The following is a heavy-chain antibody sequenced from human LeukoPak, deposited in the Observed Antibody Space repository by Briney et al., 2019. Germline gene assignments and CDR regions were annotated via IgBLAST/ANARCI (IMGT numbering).Heavy chain of an antibody. CDR2: IYPGDSAT. D-gene: IGHD3-22*01. J-gene: IGHJ4*02. Sequence: GESLKISCKGSGDRFTGSWIGWVRQMPGKGLEWMGIIYPGDSATIYSPSFQGQVTISADKSISTAYLQWSSLKASDTAMYYCAGGETLYDYFDQWGQGTLVTVSS. CDR3: AGGETLYDYFDQ. V-gene: IGHV5-51*01. CDR1: GDRFTGSW.